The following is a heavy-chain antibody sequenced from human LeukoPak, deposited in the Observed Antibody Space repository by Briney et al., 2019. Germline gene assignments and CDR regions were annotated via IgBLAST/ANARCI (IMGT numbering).Heavy chain of an antibody. CDR2: IEQDGSEK. D-gene: IGHD3-16*01. J-gene: IGHJ4*02. Sequence: PGGSLRLSCGASGFSFSSDWMSWVRQAPGKGLEWVANIEQDGSEKYYVDSVKGRFTISRDNAKSSLYLQMNSLRSEDTAVYYCAREAQEGGIDYWGQGTLVTVSS. CDR3: AREAQEGGIDY. V-gene: IGHV3-7*03. CDR1: GFSFSSDW.